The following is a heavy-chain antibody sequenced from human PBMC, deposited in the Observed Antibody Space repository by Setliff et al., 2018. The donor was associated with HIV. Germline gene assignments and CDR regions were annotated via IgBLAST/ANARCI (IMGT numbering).Heavy chain of an antibody. V-gene: IGHV3-7*03. CDR3: ARELYGSGDL. D-gene: IGHD3-10*01. CDR1: GFTFSNYW. CDR2: IKQNGSEK. J-gene: IGHJ5*02. Sequence: GGSLRLSCAASGFTFSNYWMSWVRQAPGKGLEWVANIKQNGSEKYYVDSVKGRFTISRDNAYNSLYLHMNYLNVEDTAFYYCARELYGSGDLWGQGTLVTVSS.